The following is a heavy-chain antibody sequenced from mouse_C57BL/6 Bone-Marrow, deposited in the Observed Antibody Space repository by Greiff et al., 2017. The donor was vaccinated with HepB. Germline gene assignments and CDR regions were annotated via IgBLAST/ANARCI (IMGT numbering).Heavy chain of an antibody. D-gene: IGHD2-4*01. J-gene: IGHJ4*01. Sequence: DVKLVESGGGLVKPGGSLKLSCAASGFTFSDYGMHWVRQAPEKGLEWVAYISSGSSTIYYADTVKGRFTISRDNAKNTLFLQMTSLRSEDTAMYYCARDYDGVRAMDYWGQGTSVTVSS. CDR3: ARDYDGVRAMDY. CDR1: GFTFSDYG. CDR2: ISSGSSTI. V-gene: IGHV5-17*01.